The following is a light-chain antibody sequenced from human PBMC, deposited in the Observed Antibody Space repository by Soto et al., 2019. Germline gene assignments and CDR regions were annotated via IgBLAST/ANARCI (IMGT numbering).Light chain of an antibody. Sequence: QSVLTQLPSVSGAPGQRVTISCTGSSSNIGAGYDVHWYQQLPGRAPKLLIYANSNRPSGVPDRSSGSRSGTSASLAITGLQAEDEGDYSCQSYDSSLSCFYVFGTGTKVTVL. CDR1: SSNIGAGYD. CDR3: QSYDSSLSCFYV. J-gene: IGLJ1*01. CDR2: ANS. V-gene: IGLV1-40*01.